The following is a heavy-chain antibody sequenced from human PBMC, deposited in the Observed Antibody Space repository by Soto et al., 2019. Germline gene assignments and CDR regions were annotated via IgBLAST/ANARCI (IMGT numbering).Heavy chain of an antibody. CDR1: GYSFTSYW. Sequence: GESLKISCKGSGYSFTSYWISWVRQMPGKGLEWMGRIDPSDSYTNYSPSFQGHVTISADKSISTAYLQWSSLKASDTAMYYCARRSIAARDYYYYGMDVWGQGTTVTVSS. CDR2: IDPSDSYT. CDR3: ARRSIAARDYYYYGMDV. D-gene: IGHD6-25*01. J-gene: IGHJ6*02. V-gene: IGHV5-10-1*01.